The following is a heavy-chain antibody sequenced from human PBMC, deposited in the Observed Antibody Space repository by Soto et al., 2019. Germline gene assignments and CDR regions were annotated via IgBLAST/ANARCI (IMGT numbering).Heavy chain of an antibody. V-gene: IGHV1-18*01. CDR3: AREVPYSSSWYSQYYGMDV. Sequence: VASVKVSCKASGYSFTSYGISWVRQAPGQGLEWMGWISAYNGNTNYAQKLQGRVTMTTDTSTSTAYMELRSLRSDDTAVYYCAREVPYSSSWYSQYYGMDVWGQGTTVTVSS. CDR1: GYSFTSYG. J-gene: IGHJ6*02. CDR2: ISAYNGNT. D-gene: IGHD6-13*01.